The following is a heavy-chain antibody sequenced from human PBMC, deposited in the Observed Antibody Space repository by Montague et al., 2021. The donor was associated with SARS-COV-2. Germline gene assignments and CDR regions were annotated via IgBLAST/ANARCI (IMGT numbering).Heavy chain of an antibody. CDR2: IYYSGST. J-gene: IGHJ4*02. Sequence: SETLSLTCTVSGDSISRYYWTWIWERQGQGLEWIGYIYYSGSTNYNHSLTSRVTLTVATSKNQFSLKLSSVTAAATAVYDCASHTSATHSFFDSWGQGTLVTVSS. CDR1: GDSISRYY. CDR3: ASHTSATHSFFDS. D-gene: IGHD1-26*01. V-gene: IGHV4-59*08.